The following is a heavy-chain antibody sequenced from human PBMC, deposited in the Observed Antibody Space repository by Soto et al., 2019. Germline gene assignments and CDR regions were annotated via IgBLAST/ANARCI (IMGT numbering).Heavy chain of an antibody. CDR1: GGSISRTNW. V-gene: IGHV4-4*02. CDR2: IYHSGST. D-gene: IGHD4-4*01. CDR3: ARAYDYSSNWFDP. J-gene: IGHJ5*02. Sequence: QVQLQESGPGLVQPSGTLSLTCAVSGGSISRTNWWSWVRQPPGKGLEWIGEIYHSGSTNYNPSLKSRVIISVDKSKNQFSLKLSSVTAADTAVYYCARAYDYSSNWFDPWGQGTLVTVSS.